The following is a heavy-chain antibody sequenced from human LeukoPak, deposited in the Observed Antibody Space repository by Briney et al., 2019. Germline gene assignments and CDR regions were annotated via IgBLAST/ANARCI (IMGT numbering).Heavy chain of an antibody. CDR2: IIPILGIA. D-gene: IGHD5-24*01. V-gene: IGHV1-69*04. J-gene: IGHJ3*02. Sequence: SVKVPCKASGGTFSSYAISWVRQAPGQGLEWMGRIIPILGIANYAQKFQGRVTITADKSTSTAYMELSSLRSEDTAVYYCARDEEMATIGLVYAFDIWGQGTMVTVSS. CDR1: GGTFSSYA. CDR3: ARDEEMATIGLVYAFDI.